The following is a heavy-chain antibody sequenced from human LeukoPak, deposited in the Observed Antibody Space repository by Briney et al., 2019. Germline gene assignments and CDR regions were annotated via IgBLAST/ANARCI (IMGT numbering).Heavy chain of an antibody. CDR1: GFTFSSYS. Sequence: GGSLRLSCAASGFTFSSYSMNWVRQAPGKGLEWVSYISSSSRTIYYADSVKGRFTISRDNAKNSLYLQMNSLRAEDTAVYYCARDGGYCSSTSCYTGASDYWGQGTLVTVSS. D-gene: IGHD2-2*02. J-gene: IGHJ4*02. CDR3: ARDGGYCSSTSCYTGASDY. CDR2: ISSSSRTI. V-gene: IGHV3-48*01.